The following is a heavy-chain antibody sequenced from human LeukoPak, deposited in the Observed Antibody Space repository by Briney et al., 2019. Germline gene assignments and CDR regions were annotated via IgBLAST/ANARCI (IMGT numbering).Heavy chain of an antibody. V-gene: IGHV3-23*01. D-gene: IGHD3-22*01. Sequence: QPGGSLRLSCAASRFTFSTYGMGWVRQAPGKGLEWVSSISGSGGSTNYADSVKGRFTISRDNSKNTLYLQMNSLRDEDTAVYYCAKSSYYDSSGYYREYYFGFWGQGTLVTVSS. J-gene: IGHJ4*02. CDR1: RFTFSTYG. CDR3: AKSSYYDSSGYYREYYFGF. CDR2: ISGSGGST.